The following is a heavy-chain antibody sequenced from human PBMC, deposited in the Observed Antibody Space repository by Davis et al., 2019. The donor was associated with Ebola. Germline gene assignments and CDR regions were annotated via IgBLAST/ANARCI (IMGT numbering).Heavy chain of an antibody. J-gene: IGHJ4*02. CDR2: ISSTGGAT. Sequence: GGSLRLSCAVSGLTFSSYAMSWVRQAPGKGLEWVSSISSTGGATYYADSVKGRFTISRDNFKNTLYLQMNSLRAEDTAIYYCAKDLYGDYVGDYWGQGTLVTVSS. D-gene: IGHD4-17*01. CDR1: GLTFSSYA. CDR3: AKDLYGDYVGDY. V-gene: IGHV3-23*01.